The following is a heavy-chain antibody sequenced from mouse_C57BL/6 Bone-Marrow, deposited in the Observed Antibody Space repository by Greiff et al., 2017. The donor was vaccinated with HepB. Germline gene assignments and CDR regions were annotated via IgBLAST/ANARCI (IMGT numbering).Heavy chain of an antibody. CDR2: IHPSDSDT. CDR1: GYTFTSYW. V-gene: IGHV1-74*01. J-gene: IGHJ1*03. Sequence: QVQLQQPGAELVKPGASVKVSCKASGYTFTSYWMHWVKQRPGKGLEWIGRIHPSDSDTNYNQKFKGKATLTVDKSSSTAYMQLRSLTSEDSAVYYGAITGYYGSSYWYFDVWGTGTTVTVSS. CDR3: AITGYYGSSYWYFDV. D-gene: IGHD1-1*01.